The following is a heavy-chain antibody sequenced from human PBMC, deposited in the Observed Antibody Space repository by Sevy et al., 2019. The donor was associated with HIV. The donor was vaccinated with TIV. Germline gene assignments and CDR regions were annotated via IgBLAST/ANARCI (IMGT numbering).Heavy chain of an antibody. CDR3: ASRPARSQPPDSWIQLFNQYYFDY. CDR1: GFTCSRGW. CDR2: VNRDGGSA. D-gene: IGHD5-18*01. Sequence: GGSERLSGAASGFTCSRGWMHWARQAPGQGLVGRSRVNRDGGSASYADSENGRFTISRDNAKNTLYLQMNSLRAEDTAVYYCASRPARSQPPDSWIQLFNQYYFDYWGQGTLVTVSS. V-gene: IGHV3-74*01. J-gene: IGHJ4*02.